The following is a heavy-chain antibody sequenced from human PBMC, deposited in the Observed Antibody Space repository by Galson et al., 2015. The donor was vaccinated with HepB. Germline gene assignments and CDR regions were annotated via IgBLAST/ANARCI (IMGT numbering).Heavy chain of an antibody. CDR1: GYTFTSYG. V-gene: IGHV1-18*01. J-gene: IGHJ6*03. CDR3: ARVITMVQGVITNYYYYYMDV. CDR2: ISAYNGNT. D-gene: IGHD3-10*01. Sequence: SVKVSCKASGYTFTSYGISWVRQAPGQGLGWMGWISAYNGNTNYAQKLQGRVTMTTDTSTSTAYMELRGLRSDDTAVYYCARVITMVQGVITNYYYYYMDVWGKGTTVTVSS.